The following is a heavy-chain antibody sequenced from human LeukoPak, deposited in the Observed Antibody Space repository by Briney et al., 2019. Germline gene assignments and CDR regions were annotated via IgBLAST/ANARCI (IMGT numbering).Heavy chain of an antibody. CDR3: TTGPSFGYEW. CDR1: GMTFSNHW. J-gene: IGHJ4*02. D-gene: IGHD3-22*01. Sequence: GGSLRLSRAASGMTFSNHWMHWVRQAPGKGLVRVSLIKTDGRTTIYADSVKGRFTISRDDGKSTLYLQMNSLRAEDTAIYYCTTGPSFGYEWWGQGTVVTVSS. CDR2: IKTDGRTT. V-gene: IGHV3-74*01.